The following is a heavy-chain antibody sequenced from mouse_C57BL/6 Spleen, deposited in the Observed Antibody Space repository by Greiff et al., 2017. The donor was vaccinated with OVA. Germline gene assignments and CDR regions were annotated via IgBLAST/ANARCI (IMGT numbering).Heavy chain of an antibody. CDR1: GFTFSSYG. D-gene: IGHD2-10*02. CDR3: ARQGDSIYFDY. V-gene: IGHV5-6*01. Sequence: EVKLQESGGDLVKPGGSLKLSCAASGFTFSSYGMSWVRQTPDKRLEWVATISSGGSYTYYPDSVKGRFTISRDNAKNTLYLQMSSLKSEDTAMYYCARQGDSIYFDYWGQGTTLTVSS. J-gene: IGHJ2*01. CDR2: ISSGGSYT.